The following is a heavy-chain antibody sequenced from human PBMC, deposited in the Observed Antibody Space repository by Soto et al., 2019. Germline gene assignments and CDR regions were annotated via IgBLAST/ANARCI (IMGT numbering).Heavy chain of an antibody. CDR2: ISSSSSTI. CDR3: ATDIVVVPAALYSYYYYGMDV. J-gene: IGHJ6*02. D-gene: IGHD2-2*01. V-gene: IGHV3-48*02. Sequence: GGSLRLSCAASGFTFSSYSMNWVRQAPGKGLEWVSYISSSSSTIYYADSVKGRFTISRDNAKSSLYLQINSLRDEDTAVYYCATDIVVVPAALYSYYYYGMDVWGQGTTVTVSS. CDR1: GFTFSSYS.